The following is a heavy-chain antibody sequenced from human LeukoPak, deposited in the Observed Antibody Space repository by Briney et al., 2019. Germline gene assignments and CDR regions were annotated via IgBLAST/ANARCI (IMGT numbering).Heavy chain of an antibody. J-gene: IGHJ4*02. CDR3: AREGSEGYLFDY. CDR2: IYYSGST. V-gene: IGHV4-59*12. CDR1: GGSISIYY. D-gene: IGHD1-1*01. Sequence: SETLSLTCTVSGGSISIYYWSWIRQPPGKGLEWIGYIYYSGSTNYNPSLKSRLTMSVDTSKNQFSLKLSSVTAADTAVYYCAREGSEGYLFDYWGQGTLVTVSS.